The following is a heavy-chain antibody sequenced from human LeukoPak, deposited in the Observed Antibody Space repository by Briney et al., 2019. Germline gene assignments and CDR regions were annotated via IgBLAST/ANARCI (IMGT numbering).Heavy chain of an antibody. V-gene: IGHV1-69*05. D-gene: IGHD3-3*01. Sequence: SVKVSCKASGGTFSSYAISWVRQAPGQGLEWMGGIIPIFGTANYAQKFQGRVAITTDESTSTAYMELSSLRSEDTAVYYCASAPCDFWSGYYIYYYYYMDVWGKGTTVTVSS. CDR2: IIPIFGTA. CDR3: ASAPCDFWSGYYIYYYYYMDV. CDR1: GGTFSSYA. J-gene: IGHJ6*03.